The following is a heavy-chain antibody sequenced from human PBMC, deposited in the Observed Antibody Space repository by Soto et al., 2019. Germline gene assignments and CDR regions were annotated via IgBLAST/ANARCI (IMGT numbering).Heavy chain of an antibody. CDR1: GFTFSEYS. J-gene: IGHJ5*02. CDR2: ISSDGDIT. CDR3: VKVSTFYDILTGYYSTNFFDP. Sequence: GGSLRLSCPASGFTFSEYSMHWVRQAPGKGLQYVSTISSDGDITYYADSVKGRFTISRDNSKNTLYLQMNSLRPEDTAVYYCVKVSTFYDILTGYYSTNFFDPWGQGTLVTVSS. D-gene: IGHD3-9*01. V-gene: IGHV3-64D*06.